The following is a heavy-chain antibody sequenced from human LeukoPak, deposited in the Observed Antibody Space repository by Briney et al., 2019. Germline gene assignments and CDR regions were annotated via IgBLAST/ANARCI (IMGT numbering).Heavy chain of an antibody. D-gene: IGHD3-10*01. CDR2: INHSGST. CDR3: ARGHFWGYYGSGSYDY. V-gene: IGHV4-34*01. Sequence: SETLSLTCAVYGGSFSGYYWSWIRQPPGKGLEWIGEINHSGSTNYNPSLKSRVTISVDTSKNQFSLKLSSVTAADTAVYYCARGHFWGYYGSGSYDYWGQGTLVTVSS. CDR1: GGSFSGYY. J-gene: IGHJ4*02.